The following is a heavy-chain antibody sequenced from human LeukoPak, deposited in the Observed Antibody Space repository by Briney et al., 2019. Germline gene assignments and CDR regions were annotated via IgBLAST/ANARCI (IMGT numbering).Heavy chain of an antibody. D-gene: IGHD3-3*02. J-gene: IGHJ4*02. CDR3: AKAAFSRTSYFDY. CDR2: ISGSGDNT. V-gene: IGHV3-23*01. CDR1: GFTFSTYT. Sequence: GGSLRLSXAASGFTFSTYTMSWVRQAPGKGLEWVSAISGSGDNTYYADSVKGRFTISRDNSKNTLYLQMDSLRADDTAVYYCAKAAFSRTSYFDYWGQGTLVTASS.